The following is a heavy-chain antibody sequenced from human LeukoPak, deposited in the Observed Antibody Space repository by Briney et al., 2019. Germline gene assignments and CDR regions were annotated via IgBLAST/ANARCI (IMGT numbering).Heavy chain of an antibody. V-gene: IGHV4-30-2*01. CDR1: GGSISSGGYY. CDR3: ARAVVVPAANYYYMDV. Sequence: SSETLSLTCTVSGGSISSGGYYWSWIRQPPGKGLEWIGYIYHSGSTYYHPSLKSRVTISVDRSKNQFSLKLSSVTAADTAVYYCARAVVVPAANYYYMDVWGKGTTVTVSS. CDR2: IYHSGST. J-gene: IGHJ6*03. D-gene: IGHD2-2*01.